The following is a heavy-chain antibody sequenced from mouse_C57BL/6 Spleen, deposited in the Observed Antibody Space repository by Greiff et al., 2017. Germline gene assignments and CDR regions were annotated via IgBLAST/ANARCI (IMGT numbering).Heavy chain of an antibody. CDR2: IDPSDSDT. V-gene: IGHV1-69*01. CDR1: GYTFTSYW. J-gene: IGHJ4*01. D-gene: IGHD2-1*01. Sequence: VQLQQPGAELVMPGASVTLSCKASGYTFTSYWMHWVKQRPGQGLEWIGEIDPSDSDTNYNQKFKGKSTLTVDKSSSTAYMQLSSLTSEDSSGYYCARNDVNAMDYWGQGTSVTVSS. CDR3: ARNDVNAMDY.